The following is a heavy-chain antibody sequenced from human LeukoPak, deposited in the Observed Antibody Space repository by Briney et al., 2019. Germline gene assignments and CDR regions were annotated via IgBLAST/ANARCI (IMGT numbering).Heavy chain of an antibody. D-gene: IGHD6-19*01. V-gene: IGHV3-23*01. CDR2: ISGSGGST. CDR1: GFTFSSYP. Sequence: GGSLRLSCAASGFTFSSYPMSWVRQAPGKGLQWVSAISGSGGSTYYADSVKGRFTISRDNSKNTLYLQMNSLRAEDTAVYYCAKVLHSSGWYFDYWGQGTLVTVSS. J-gene: IGHJ4*02. CDR3: AKVLHSSGWYFDY.